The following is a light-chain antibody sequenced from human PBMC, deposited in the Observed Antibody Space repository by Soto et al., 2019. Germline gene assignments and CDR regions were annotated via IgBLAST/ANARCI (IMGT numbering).Light chain of an antibody. CDR3: QQSYSGPPT. J-gene: IGKJ2*01. CDR2: GVS. CDR1: QNVAKF. Sequence: DIQVTQSPSSLSASLGDRVAITCRTSQNVAKFLNWYQQRPGKAPKLLILGVSSLQSGVPSRFSGSGSGTEFTLTISSLQPDDCVTYYCQQSYSGPPTFGQGTKVVIK. V-gene: IGKV1-39*01.